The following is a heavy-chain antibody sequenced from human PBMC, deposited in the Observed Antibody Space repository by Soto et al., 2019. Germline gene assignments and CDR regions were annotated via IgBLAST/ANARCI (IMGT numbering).Heavy chain of an antibody. CDR3: ARDPAVTHDAFDI. V-gene: IGHV1-18*01. J-gene: IGHJ3*02. D-gene: IGHD4-17*01. CDR2: ISAYNGNT. CDR1: GYTFTSYG. Sequence: ASVKVSCKASGYTFTSYGISWVRPAPGQGLEWMGWISAYNGNTNYAQKLQGRVTMTTDTSTSTAYKELRSLRSDDTAVYYCARDPAVTHDAFDIWGQGTMVTVSS.